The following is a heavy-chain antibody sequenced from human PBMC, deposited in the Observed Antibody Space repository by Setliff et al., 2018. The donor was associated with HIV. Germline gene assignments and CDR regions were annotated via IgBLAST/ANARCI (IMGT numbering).Heavy chain of an antibody. CDR2: IYYHGST. D-gene: IGHD3-16*01. CDR1: GGSISTYY. CDR3: VNPSGAMGDFDS. V-gene: IGHV4-59*04. J-gene: IGHJ4*02. Sequence: SETLSLTCTVSGGSISTYYWSWIRQPPGKGLEWIGSIYYHGSTYYNPSLKSRVTISIDTSKNQFSLQLTSVTAADTAVYYCVNPSGAMGDFDSWGQGTQVTVSS.